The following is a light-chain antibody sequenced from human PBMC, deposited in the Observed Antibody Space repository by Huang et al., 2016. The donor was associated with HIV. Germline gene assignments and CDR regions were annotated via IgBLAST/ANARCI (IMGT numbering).Light chain of an antibody. J-gene: IGKJ2*01. Sequence: IVLTQSPGTLSLSPGERATLSCRASQRIYSNYLAWYQQKPGQAPRLLVYAASSRAAGIPDRFSGSGSGTDFTLTISRLEPEDFALYYCHQYGNSPQTFGQGTKLDIK. CDR1: QRIYSNY. CDR2: AAS. CDR3: HQYGNSPQT. V-gene: IGKV3-20*01.